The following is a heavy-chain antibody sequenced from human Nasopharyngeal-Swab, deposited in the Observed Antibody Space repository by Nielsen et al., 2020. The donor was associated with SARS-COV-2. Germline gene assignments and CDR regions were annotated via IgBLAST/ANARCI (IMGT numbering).Heavy chain of an antibody. Sequence: GESLKISCAASGFKFNNYAMSWVRQAPGKGLEWVAVIRGPGDITYYADSVKGRFSISRDNSKNTVEVQMHSLRAEDTAVYYCAKHSGSGDPMETYYYEAPGYYYGYFDFWGQGALVTVSS. V-gene: IGHV3-23*01. D-gene: IGHD3-22*01. CDR2: IRGPGDIT. J-gene: IGHJ4*02. CDR3: AKHSGSGDPMETYYYEAPGYYYGYFDF. CDR1: GFKFNNYA.